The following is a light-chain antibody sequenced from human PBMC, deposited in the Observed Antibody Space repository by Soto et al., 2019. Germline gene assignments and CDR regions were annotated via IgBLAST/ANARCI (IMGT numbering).Light chain of an antibody. J-gene: IGKJ1*01. CDR2: KAS. CDR3: QPYNSYSEA. Sequence: DIQMTQSPSTLSGSVGDRDTITCRASQTISSWLAWYQQKPGKAPKLLIYKASTLKSGVPSRFSGSGSGTEFTLTISSLQPDDCATYYCQPYNSYSEAFGQGTKVELK. CDR1: QTISSW. V-gene: IGKV1-5*03.